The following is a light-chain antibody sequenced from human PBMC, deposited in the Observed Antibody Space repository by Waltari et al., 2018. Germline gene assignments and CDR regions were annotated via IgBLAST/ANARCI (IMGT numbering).Light chain of an antibody. CDR3: QSAHSNGSDVV. Sequence: SYELTQPPSVSVSPGQTARITCSGDALSNQLGYWYQQKSGRAPVLMIYTDSGRPSGIPERFSGSSSGTTVTLTISAVQPEDEADYYCQSAHSNGSDVVFGGGTKLTVL. V-gene: IGLV3-25*03. CDR2: TDS. J-gene: IGLJ2*01. CDR1: ALSNQL.